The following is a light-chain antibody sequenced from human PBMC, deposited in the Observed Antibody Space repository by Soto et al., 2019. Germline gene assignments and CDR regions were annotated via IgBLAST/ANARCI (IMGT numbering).Light chain of an antibody. V-gene: IGKV1-6*01. CDR2: DAS. Sequence: AIQMTQSPSSLSASVGDRVTITCRASQGIRNDLSWYQQKPGKAPELLISDASSLQSGVPSRFSGSGSGTDFSLTSSSLQPEDFGTYYCLQDDSYPLTLGGGTKVEIK. CDR1: QGIRND. CDR3: LQDDSYPLT. J-gene: IGKJ4*01.